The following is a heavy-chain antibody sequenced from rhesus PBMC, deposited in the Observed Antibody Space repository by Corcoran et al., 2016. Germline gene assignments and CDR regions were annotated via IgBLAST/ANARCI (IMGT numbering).Heavy chain of an antibody. Sequence: QVQLQESGPGLVKPSETLSLPCAVSGGSISSNYWSGLRQAPRQGVEGMCCIYGGGGTNESNPALKRRFTNSTDTSKTQYSMKLSAVTAADTAVYYWAREGGYYTVGSLDVWGRGVLVTVSS. CDR2: IYGGGGTN. V-gene: IGHV4-160*01. CDR3: AREGGYYTVGSLDV. CDR1: GGSISSNY. J-gene: IGHJ5-2*02. D-gene: IGHD3-28*01.